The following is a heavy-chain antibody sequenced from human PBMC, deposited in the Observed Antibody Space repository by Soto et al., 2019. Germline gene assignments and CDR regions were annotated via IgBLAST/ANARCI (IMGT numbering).Heavy chain of an antibody. CDR3: ARPDEGGYSSNHHYYYALDV. CDR2: IIPIFDIT. CDR1: GGTFRSYS. V-gene: IGHV1-69*13. J-gene: IGHJ6*02. D-gene: IGHD3-22*01. Sequence: SVKVSCKASGGTFRSYSISWLRQAPGQGLEWMGGIIPIFDITNYAQKFQGRVTITADESTSTAYMELSSLGSDDTAVYYCARPDEGGYSSNHHYYYALDVWGQGTTVTVSS.